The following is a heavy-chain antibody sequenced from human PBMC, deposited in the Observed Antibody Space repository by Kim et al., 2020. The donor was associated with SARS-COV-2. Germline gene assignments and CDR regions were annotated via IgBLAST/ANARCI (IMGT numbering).Heavy chain of an antibody. V-gene: IGHV3-15*01. Sequence: GGSLRLSCAASGFTFSNAWMSWVRQAPGKGLEWVGRIKSKTDGGTTDYAAPVKGRFTISRDDSKNTLYLQMNSMKTEDTAVYYCTTDWLRGYSYGYGGDYWGQGTLVTFSS. CDR1: GFTFSNAW. D-gene: IGHD5-18*01. CDR3: TTDWLRGYSYGYGGDY. CDR2: IKSKTDGGTT. J-gene: IGHJ4*02.